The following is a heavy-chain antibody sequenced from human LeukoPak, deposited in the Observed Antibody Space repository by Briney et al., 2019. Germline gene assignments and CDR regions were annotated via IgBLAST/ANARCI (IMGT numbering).Heavy chain of an antibody. V-gene: IGHV3-48*03. CDR2: ISSGGTTI. CDR3: ASARLYSSSWYCYFDY. J-gene: IGHJ4*02. D-gene: IGHD6-13*01. CDR1: GMSVSNYE. Sequence: GGSLRLSCAASGMSVSNYEMNWVRQAPGKGLEWVSYISSGGTTIYYAGSVKGRFTISRDNAKNSLYLQMNNLRAEDTAVYYCASARLYSSSWYCYFDYWGRGTLVTVSS.